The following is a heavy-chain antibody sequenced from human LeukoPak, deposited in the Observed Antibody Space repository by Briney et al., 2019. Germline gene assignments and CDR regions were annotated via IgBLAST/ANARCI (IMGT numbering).Heavy chain of an antibody. V-gene: IGHV1-2*06. CDR2: INPNSGDT. D-gene: IGHD3-16*01. CDR3: ARDSGVLGDPLDY. J-gene: IGHJ4*02. CDR1: GYAFSGHF. Sequence: ASMEVSCKASGYAFSGHFIHWVRQAPGQGLEWMGRINPNSGDTNYAQKFQGRVTMTWDTSSSTSYMELSRLRSDDTAMYYCARDSGVLGDPLDYWGQGTLVTVSS.